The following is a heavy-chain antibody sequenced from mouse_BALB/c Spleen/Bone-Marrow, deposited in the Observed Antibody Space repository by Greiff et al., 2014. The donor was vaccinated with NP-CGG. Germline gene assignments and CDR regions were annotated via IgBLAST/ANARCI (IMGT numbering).Heavy chain of an antibody. D-gene: IGHD1-1*01. CDR3: ARWNYYGSLYWYFDV. CDR1: GYIFTSYW. J-gene: IGHJ1*01. CDR2: INPSNGRT. Sequence: QVQLQQPGAELVKPGASVKLSCKASGYIFTSYWMHWVKQRPGQGLEWIGEINPSNGRTNYNEKFKSKATLTVDKSSSTAYMQLSSLTSEDSAVYYCARWNYYGSLYWYFDVWGVGTTVTVSS. V-gene: IGHV1S81*02.